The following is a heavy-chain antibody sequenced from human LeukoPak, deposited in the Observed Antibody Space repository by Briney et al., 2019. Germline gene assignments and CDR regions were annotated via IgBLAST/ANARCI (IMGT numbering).Heavy chain of an antibody. D-gene: IGHD4-17*01. V-gene: IGHV3-72*01. J-gene: IGHJ4*02. CDR3: AKGRGTAVTSAANY. Sequence: GGSLRLSCATSGFAFSDHYVDWVRQAPGKGLEWVGRSRSKAMSFTTEYAASVKGRFSISRDDSKNSLYLQMNSLKTEDTAVYYCAKGRGTAVTSAANYWGQGTLVTVSS. CDR2: SRSKAMSFTT. CDR1: GFAFSDHY.